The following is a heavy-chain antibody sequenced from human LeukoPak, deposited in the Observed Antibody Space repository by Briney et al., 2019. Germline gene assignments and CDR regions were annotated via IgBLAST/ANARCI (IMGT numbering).Heavy chain of an antibody. D-gene: IGHD1-1*01. CDR3: ASQDNWNDGIRYFAY. CDR2: IYSGGST. J-gene: IGHJ4*02. Sequence: GGSLRLSCAASGFTVSSNYMSWVRQAPGKGLEWVSVIYSGGSTYYADSVKGRFTISRDNSKNTLYLQMNSLRAEDTAVYYCASQDNWNDGIRYFAYWGQGTLVTVSS. V-gene: IGHV3-53*01. CDR1: GFTVSSNY.